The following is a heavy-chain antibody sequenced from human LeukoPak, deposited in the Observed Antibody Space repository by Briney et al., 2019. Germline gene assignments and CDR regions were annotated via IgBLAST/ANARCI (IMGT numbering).Heavy chain of an antibody. Sequence: SETLSLTCTVSGGSISSSNYYWAWIRQPPGKGLEWIGNIHYSGSTYYNASLNSRITMSIDTSKNRFSLRLSSVTAADTAVFFCAKLPERSDLLPSYANSFDWWGQGTLVTVSS. J-gene: IGHJ4*02. CDR2: IHYSGST. CDR3: AKLPERSDLLPSYANSFDW. D-gene: IGHD3-9*01. CDR1: GGSISSSNYY. V-gene: IGHV4-39*01.